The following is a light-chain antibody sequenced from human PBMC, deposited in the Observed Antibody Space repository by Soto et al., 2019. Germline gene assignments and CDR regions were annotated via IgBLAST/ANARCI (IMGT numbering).Light chain of an antibody. CDR2: EVS. CDR3: SSFASSSTPYV. Sequence: QSVLTQPASVSGSPGQSITISCTGSTTDVGAYNYVSWYQVHPGKAPKLLIFEVSNRPSGVSDRFSASKSGNTASLTISGLQAEDEGDYYCSSFASSSTPYVFATGTKVNVL. J-gene: IGLJ1*01. V-gene: IGLV2-14*01. CDR1: TTDVGAYNY.